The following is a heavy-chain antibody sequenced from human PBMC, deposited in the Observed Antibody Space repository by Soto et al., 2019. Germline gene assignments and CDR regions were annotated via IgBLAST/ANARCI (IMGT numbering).Heavy chain of an antibody. J-gene: IGHJ6*02. Sequence: QVQLQQWGAGLLKPSETLSLTCAVYGGSFSGYYWSWIRQPPGKGLEWIGEINHSGSTNYNPSLKSRVTISVDTSKNQFSLKRSSVTAADTAVYYCARGLVDIVVVPAAIGSYYYYGMDVWGQGTTVTVSS. CDR2: INHSGST. CDR3: ARGLVDIVVVPAAIGSYYYYGMDV. CDR1: GGSFSGYY. D-gene: IGHD2-2*01. V-gene: IGHV4-34*01.